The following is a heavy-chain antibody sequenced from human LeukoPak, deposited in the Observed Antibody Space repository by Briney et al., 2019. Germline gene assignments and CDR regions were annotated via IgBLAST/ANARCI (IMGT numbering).Heavy chain of an antibody. CDR1: GGSISSGGYS. J-gene: IGHJ5*02. CDR2: IYHSGST. D-gene: IGHD3-9*01. V-gene: IGHV4-30-2*01. CDR3: ARGVYDILTGWYNWFDP. Sequence: SQTLSLTCAVSGGSISSGGYSWSWIRQPPGKGLEWIGYIYHSGSTYYNPSLKSRVTISVDRSKNQFSLKLSFVTAADTAVYYCARGVYDILTGWYNWFDPWGQGTLVTVSS.